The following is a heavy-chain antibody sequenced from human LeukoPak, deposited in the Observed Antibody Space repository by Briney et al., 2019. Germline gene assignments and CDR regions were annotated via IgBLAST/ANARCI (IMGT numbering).Heavy chain of an antibody. CDR3: ARDGAQWELYAFDI. CDR2: IIPIFGTA. CDR1: GGTFSSYA. J-gene: IGHJ3*02. V-gene: IGHV1-69*05. D-gene: IGHD1-26*01. Sequence: SVKVSCKAPGGTFSSYAISWVRQAPGQGLEWMGRIIPIFGTANYAQKFQGRVTITTDESTSTAYMELSSLRSEDTAVYYCARDGAQWELYAFDIWGQGTMVTVSS.